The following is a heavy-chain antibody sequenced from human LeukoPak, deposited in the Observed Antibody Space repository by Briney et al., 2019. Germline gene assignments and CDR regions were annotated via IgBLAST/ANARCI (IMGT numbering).Heavy chain of an antibody. CDR3: HGSGSPSDAFDI. D-gene: IGHD3-10*01. CDR1: GYTFTSYA. V-gene: IGHV1-3*01. J-gene: IGHJ3*02. Sequence: ASVKVSCKASGYTFTSYAMHWVRQAPGQRLERMGWINAGNGNTKYSQKFQGRVTITRDTSASTAYMELSSLRSEDTAVYYCHGSGSPSDAFDIWGQGTMVTVSS. CDR2: INAGNGNT.